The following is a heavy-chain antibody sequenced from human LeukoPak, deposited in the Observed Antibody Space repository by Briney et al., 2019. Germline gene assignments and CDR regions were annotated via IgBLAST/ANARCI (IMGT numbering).Heavy chain of an antibody. J-gene: IGHJ4*02. CDR2: ISGSGSGGST. V-gene: IGHV3-23*01. CDR1: GFTFSSYA. D-gene: IGHD6-19*01. CDR3: AKLLAVTNSYYFNY. Sequence: GGSLRLSCAASGFTFSSYAMSWVRQAPGKGLEWVSTISGSGSGGSTYYADSVKGRFTISRDNSKDTLFLQMDSLRAEDTAVYYCAKLLAVTNSYYFNYWGQGTLVTVSS.